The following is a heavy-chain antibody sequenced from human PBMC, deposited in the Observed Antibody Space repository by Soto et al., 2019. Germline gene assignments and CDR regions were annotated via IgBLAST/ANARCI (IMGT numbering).Heavy chain of an antibody. D-gene: IGHD3-3*01. J-gene: IGHJ6*02. CDR1: GFTFSSYA. V-gene: IGHV3-30-3*01. Sequence: QVQLVESGGGVVQPGRSLRLSCAASGFTFSSYAMHWVRQAPGKGLEWVAVISYDGSNKYYADSVKGRFTISRDNYKNTLYLPMNSLRAEDTAVYYCAIDFPVFGLGYGMDVWGQGTTVTVSS. CDR3: AIDFPVFGLGYGMDV. CDR2: ISYDGSNK.